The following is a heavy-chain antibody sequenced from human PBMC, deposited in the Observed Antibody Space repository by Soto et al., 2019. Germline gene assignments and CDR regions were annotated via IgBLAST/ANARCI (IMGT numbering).Heavy chain of an antibody. J-gene: IGHJ5*02. D-gene: IGHD2-8*02. V-gene: IGHV5-51*01. Sequence: GESLKISCQGSGYAFSSYWIAWVRQMPGKGLEWMGIIYPGDSDTRYSPSFQGQVTISVDKSITTAYLQWSSLKASDTAMYYCARGYCTATICDPWFDPWGQGTLVTV. CDR2: IYPGDSDT. CDR3: ARGYCTATICDPWFDP. CDR1: GYAFSSYW.